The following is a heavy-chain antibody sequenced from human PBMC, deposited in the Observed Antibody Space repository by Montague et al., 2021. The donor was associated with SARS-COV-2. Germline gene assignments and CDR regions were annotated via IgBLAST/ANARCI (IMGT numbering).Heavy chain of an antibody. J-gene: IGHJ4*02. Sequence: SETLSLTCTVSGGPISISIYYWGWIRQPPGKGLEWIGGIYYSGSTYYNPSLKSRVTISVDTSKNQFSLKLSSVTAADTAVYYCARHGSSGYFDWLGDWGQGTLVTVSS. CDR3: ARHGSSGYFDWLGD. CDR2: IYYSGST. CDR1: GGPISISIYY. V-gene: IGHV4-39*01. D-gene: IGHD3-9*01.